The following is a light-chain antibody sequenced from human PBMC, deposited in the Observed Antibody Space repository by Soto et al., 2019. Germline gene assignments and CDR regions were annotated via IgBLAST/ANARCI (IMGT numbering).Light chain of an antibody. Sequence: SYELTQPPSVSVSPGQTARITCSGDALPKHYAYWYQQKPGHAPVLVIYKDSERPSGIPERFSGSSSGTTVTLTISGVQAEDEADYYCQSADRSGTYSVVFCGGTKLTVL. CDR3: QSADRSGTYSVV. J-gene: IGLJ2*01. V-gene: IGLV3-25*03. CDR1: ALPKHY. CDR2: KDS.